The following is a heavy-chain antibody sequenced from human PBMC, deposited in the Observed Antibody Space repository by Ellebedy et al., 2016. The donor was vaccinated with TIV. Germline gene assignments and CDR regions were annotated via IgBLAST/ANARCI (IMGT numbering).Heavy chain of an antibody. Sequence: ASVKVSCKASGYTFTSYGISWVRQAPGQGLEWMGWISAYNGNTNYAQKLQGRVTMTTDTSTSTAYMELRSLRSDDTAVYYCARGGAESYYDTMTGYYIADWYFDLWGRGTLVTVSS. CDR2: ISAYNGNT. V-gene: IGHV1-18*04. J-gene: IGHJ2*01. CDR3: ARGGAESYYDTMTGYYIADWYFDL. CDR1: GYTFTSYG. D-gene: IGHD3-9*01.